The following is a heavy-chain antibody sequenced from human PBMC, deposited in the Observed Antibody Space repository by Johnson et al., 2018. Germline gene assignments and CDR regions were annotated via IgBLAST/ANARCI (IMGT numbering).Heavy chain of an antibody. D-gene: IGHD3-22*01. CDR2: INSDGSST. Sequence: VQLQESGGGLVQPGGSLRLSCAASGFTFSSYWMHWVRQAPGKGLVWVSRINSDGSSTSYADSVKGRFTISRDNAKNTLYLQMNSLRAEDTAVYYCARDPPTYYYDSSGYLNAFDIWGQGTMVTVSS. CDR3: ARDPPTYYYDSSGYLNAFDI. CDR1: GFTFSSYW. V-gene: IGHV3-74*01. J-gene: IGHJ3*02.